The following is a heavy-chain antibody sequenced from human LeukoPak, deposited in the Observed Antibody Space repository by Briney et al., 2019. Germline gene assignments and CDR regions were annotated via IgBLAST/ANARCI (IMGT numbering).Heavy chain of an antibody. CDR2: IRSSGGST. D-gene: IGHD3-22*01. CDR1: GFTFSSYA. V-gene: IGHV3-23*01. Sequence: PGGSLRLSCAVSGFTFSSYAMSWVRQAPGKGLEWVSVIRSSGGSTYYADSVKGRFTISRDNSKNTLYLQMNSLRAEDTAVYYCAKDSGDSSGYNRLYYYGMDVWGQGTTVTVSS. J-gene: IGHJ6*02. CDR3: AKDSGDSSGYNRLYYYGMDV.